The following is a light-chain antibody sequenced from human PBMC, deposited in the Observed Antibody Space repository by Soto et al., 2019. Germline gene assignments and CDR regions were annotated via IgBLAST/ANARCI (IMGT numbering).Light chain of an antibody. CDR2: AAS. J-gene: IGKJ1*01. CDR3: QQSYSTPTWT. V-gene: IGKV1-39*01. CDR1: QSIVTY. Sequence: DIQMTQYPSSLSASVGDRVTITCRASQSIVTYLNWYLQKPGKAPKLLIYAASNLQSGVPSSFSGSGPATDFTLPISSLQPPDFATYFCQQSYSTPTWTFGQGTKVDIK.